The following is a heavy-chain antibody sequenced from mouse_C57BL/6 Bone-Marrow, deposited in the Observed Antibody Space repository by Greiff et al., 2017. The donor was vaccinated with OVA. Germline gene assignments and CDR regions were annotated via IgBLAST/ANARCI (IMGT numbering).Heavy chain of an antibody. CDR2: IDPENGDT. V-gene: IGHV14-4*01. CDR1: GFNIKDDY. J-gene: IGHJ4*01. D-gene: IGHD1-2*01. CDR3: TTHGGGEYAMDY. Sequence: EVQLQQSGAELVRPGASVKLSCTASGFNIKDDYMHWVKQRPEQGLEWIGWIDPENGDTEYASKFQGKATITADTSSNTAYLQLSSLTSEDTAVYYCTTHGGGEYAMDYWGQGTSVTVSS.